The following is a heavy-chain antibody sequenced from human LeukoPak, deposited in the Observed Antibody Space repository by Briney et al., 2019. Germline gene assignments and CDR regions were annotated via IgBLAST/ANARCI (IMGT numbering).Heavy chain of an antibody. Sequence: GGSLRLSCAASGFTFSSYSMNWVRQAPGKGLEWVSSISSSSSYIYYADSVKGRFTISRDNAKNSLYLQMNSLRAEDTAVYYCARAMGKVREMALHYWGQGTLVTVSS. D-gene: IGHD5-24*01. CDR3: ARAMGKVREMALHY. CDR1: GFTFSSYS. J-gene: IGHJ4*02. CDR2: ISSSSSYI. V-gene: IGHV3-21*01.